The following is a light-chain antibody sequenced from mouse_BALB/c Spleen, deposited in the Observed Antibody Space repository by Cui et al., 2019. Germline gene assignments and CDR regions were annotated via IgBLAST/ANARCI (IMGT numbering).Light chain of an antibody. V-gene: IGKV4-68*01. J-gene: IGKJ5*01. Sequence: QLVLTQLPALMSESPGEKVTMTCSASSSVSYMYWYQQKPRSSPKPWIYLTSNLASGVPARFSGSGSGTSYSLTISSMEAEDAATYYCQQWSSNPLTFGAGTKLELK. CDR2: LTS. CDR1: SSVSY. CDR3: QQWSSNPLT.